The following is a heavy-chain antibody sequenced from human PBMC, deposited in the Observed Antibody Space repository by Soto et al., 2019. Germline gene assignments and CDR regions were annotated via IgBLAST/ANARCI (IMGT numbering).Heavy chain of an antibody. D-gene: IGHD5-12*01. J-gene: IGHJ5*02. CDR3: ARDRRDGYNFRFDP. CDR2: IKQDGSEK. Sequence: GGSLRLSCAASGFRFSTYWMSWVRQAPGKGLEWVANIKQDGSEKYYVDSVKGRFTISRDNAKNSLYLQMNSLRAEDTAVYYCARDRRDGYNFRFDPWGQGTLVTVSS. CDR1: GFRFSTYW. V-gene: IGHV3-7*01.